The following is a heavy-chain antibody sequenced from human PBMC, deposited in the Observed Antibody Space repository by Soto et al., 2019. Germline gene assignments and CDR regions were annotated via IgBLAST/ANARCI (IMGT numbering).Heavy chain of an antibody. CDR1: GGFVSSGSYY. CDR2: MSHSGGT. CDR3: ARVERGTATTVVDAFDI. V-gene: IGHV4-34*01. D-gene: IGHD1-1*01. Sequence: QVQLQQWGAGLLKPSETLSLTCAVYGGFVSSGSYYWSCIRQPPGKGLEWIGEMSHSGGTHFNPSLNRRFIISVDTSKNQFVLKMRSVTVSVTALYYCARVERGTATTVVDAFDIWGPGTMVTVSS. J-gene: IGHJ3*02.